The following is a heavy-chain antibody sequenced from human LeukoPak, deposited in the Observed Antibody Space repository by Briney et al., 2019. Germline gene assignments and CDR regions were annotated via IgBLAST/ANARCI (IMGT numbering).Heavy chain of an antibody. CDR2: ISGGGGTT. Sequence: PGGSLRLSCAVSGFTFSSYVMSLVRQAPGKGLEWVSDISGGGGTTYYADSVKGRFTISRDNSKNTLYLQMNSLRAEDTAVYYCAKNAATVTKGYYYYYMDVWGKGTTVTVSS. J-gene: IGHJ6*03. CDR3: AKNAATVTKGYYYYYMDV. CDR1: GFTFSSYV. V-gene: IGHV3-23*01. D-gene: IGHD4-11*01.